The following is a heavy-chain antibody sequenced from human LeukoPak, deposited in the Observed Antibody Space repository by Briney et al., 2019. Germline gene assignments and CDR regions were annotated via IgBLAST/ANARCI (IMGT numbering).Heavy chain of an antibody. CDR2: IYYSGST. V-gene: IGHV4-39*01. D-gene: IGHD3-10*01. Sequence: PSETLSLTCTVSGGSISSSSYYWGWIRQPPGKGLEWIGSIYYSGSTYYNPSLKSRVTISVDTSKNQFSLKLSSVTAADTAVYYCARLGMVRGVRYFDYWGQGTLVTVSS. CDR1: GGSISSSSYY. J-gene: IGHJ4*02. CDR3: ARLGMVRGVRYFDY.